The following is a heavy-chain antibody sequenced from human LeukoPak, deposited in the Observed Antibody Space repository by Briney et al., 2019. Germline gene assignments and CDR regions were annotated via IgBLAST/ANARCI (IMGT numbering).Heavy chain of an antibody. CDR1: GYTFTGYY. Sequence: ASVRVSCKASGYTFTGYYMHWVRQAPGQGLEWMGWINPNSGGTNYAQKFQGRVTMTRDTSISTAYMELSRLRSDDTAVYYCAREVTGDPYYYYGMDVWGQGTTVTVSS. J-gene: IGHJ6*02. CDR3: AREVTGDPYYYYGMDV. D-gene: IGHD7-27*01. CDR2: INPNSGGT. V-gene: IGHV1-2*02.